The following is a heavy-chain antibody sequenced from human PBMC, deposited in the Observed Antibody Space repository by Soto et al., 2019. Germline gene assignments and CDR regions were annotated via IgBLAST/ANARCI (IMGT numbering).Heavy chain of an antibody. D-gene: IGHD1-20*01. CDR1: GFTFSSYA. V-gene: IGHV3-30-3*01. CDR2: ISYDGSNK. Sequence: QVQLVESGGGVVQPGRSLRLSCAASGFTFSSYAMHWVRQAPGKGLEWVAVISYDGSNKYYADSVKGRFTISRDNSKNTLYLQMNSLRAEETAVYYCARDDTYNYTLNYYYYYGMDVWGQGTTVTVSS. J-gene: IGHJ6*02. CDR3: ARDDTYNYTLNYYYYYGMDV.